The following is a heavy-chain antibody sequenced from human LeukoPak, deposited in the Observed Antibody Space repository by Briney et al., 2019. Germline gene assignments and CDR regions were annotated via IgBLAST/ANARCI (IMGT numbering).Heavy chain of an antibody. J-gene: IGHJ4*02. Sequence: GGSLRLSCAASGFTFSSHGMHWVRQAPGKGLEWVAVIWYDGSKRYYADSVKGRFTISRDDSKNTLYLQMNSLRAEDTAVYYCAGDPASSFDYWGQGTLVTVSS. CDR3: AGDPASSFDY. V-gene: IGHV3-33*08. CDR1: GFTFSSHG. CDR2: IWYDGSKR. D-gene: IGHD2-15*01.